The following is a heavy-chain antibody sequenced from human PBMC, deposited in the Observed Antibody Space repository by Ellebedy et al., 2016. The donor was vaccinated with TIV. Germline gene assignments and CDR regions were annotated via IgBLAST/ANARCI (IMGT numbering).Heavy chain of an antibody. V-gene: IGHV4-61*01. CDR1: GGSVSSGSYY. Sequence: SETLSLTXTVSGGSVSSGSYYWSWIRQPPGKGLEWIGYIYYSGSTNYNPSLKSRVTISVDTSKNQFSLKLSSVTAADTAVYYCARGYCSSTSCYPSRSVPHPVWINNWFNPWGQGTLVTVSS. J-gene: IGHJ5*02. D-gene: IGHD2-2*01. CDR2: IYYSGST. CDR3: ARGYCSSTSCYPSRSVPHPVWINNWFNP.